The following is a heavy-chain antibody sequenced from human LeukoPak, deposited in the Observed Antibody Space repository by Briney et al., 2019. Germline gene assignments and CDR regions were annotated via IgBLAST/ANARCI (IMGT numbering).Heavy chain of an antibody. CDR1: GGSFSGYY. Sequence: TSETLSLTCAVYGGSFSGYYWSWIRQPPGKGLEWIGEINHSGSTNYNPSLKSRVTISVDTSKNQFSLKLSSVTAADTAVYYCARRPITIFGVVTDWGQGTLVTVSS. J-gene: IGHJ4*02. V-gene: IGHV4-34*01. D-gene: IGHD3-3*01. CDR3: ARRPITIFGVVTD. CDR2: INHSGST.